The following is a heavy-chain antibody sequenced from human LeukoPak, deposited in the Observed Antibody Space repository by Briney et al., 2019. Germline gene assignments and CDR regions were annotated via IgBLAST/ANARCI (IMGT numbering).Heavy chain of an antibody. V-gene: IGHV1-69*13. D-gene: IGHD3-10*01. Sequence: SVKVSCKASGYTFTSYYMHWVRQAPGQGLEWMGGIIPIFGTANYAQKFQGRVTITADESTSTAYMELSSLRSEDTAVYYCARDYYGSGSFHPHRPAAWAFDIWGQGTMVTVSS. CDR1: GYTFTSYY. J-gene: IGHJ3*02. CDR2: IIPIFGTA. CDR3: ARDYYGSGSFHPHRPAAWAFDI.